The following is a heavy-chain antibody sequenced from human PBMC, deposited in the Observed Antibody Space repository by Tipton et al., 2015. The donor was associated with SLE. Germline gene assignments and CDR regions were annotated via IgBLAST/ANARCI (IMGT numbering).Heavy chain of an antibody. CDR1: GCSISSSNNY. D-gene: IGHD2-21*01. J-gene: IGHJ4*02. V-gene: IGHV4-39*07. Sequence: TLSLTCTVSGCSISSSNNYWDWIRQPPGKGLEWIGTIYYSGRTDYNPSLKSRVTMSVDTSMNQFSLKLNSVTAADTAVYYCARRRFQSASDYWGQGTLVSVSS. CDR2: IYYSGRT. CDR3: ARRRFQSASDY.